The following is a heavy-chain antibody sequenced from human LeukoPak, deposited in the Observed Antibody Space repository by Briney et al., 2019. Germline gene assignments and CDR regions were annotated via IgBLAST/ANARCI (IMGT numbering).Heavy chain of an antibody. CDR1: GFAFNNYD. V-gene: IGHV3-21*06. CDR3: ARGGAAFAESVY. D-gene: IGHD3-3*01. Sequence: GGSLRLSCAASGFAFNNYDMTWVRQAPGKGLEWVSSIGYSSFFIYYADSVRSRFTISRDNAKNSLYLQMNNLRVEDTAVYYCARGGAAFAESVYWGQGTLVTVSS. J-gene: IGHJ4*02. CDR2: IGYSSFFI.